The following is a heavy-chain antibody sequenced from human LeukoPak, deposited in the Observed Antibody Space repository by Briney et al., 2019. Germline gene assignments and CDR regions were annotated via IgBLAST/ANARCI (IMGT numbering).Heavy chain of an antibody. J-gene: IGHJ3*02. D-gene: IGHD1-26*01. CDR3: ARGRQNSGSYSDAFDI. CDR1: GFTFSSYN. CDR2: ISSSSSYI. V-gene: IGHV3-21*01. Sequence: PGGSLRLSCAASGFTFSSYNMNWVRQAPGKGLEWVSSISSSSSYIYYADSVKGRFTISRDNAKNSLFLQMNSLRAEDTAVYYCARGRQNSGSYSDAFDIWGQGTMVTVSS.